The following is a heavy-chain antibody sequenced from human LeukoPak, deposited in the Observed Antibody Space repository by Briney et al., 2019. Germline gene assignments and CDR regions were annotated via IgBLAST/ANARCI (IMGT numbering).Heavy chain of an antibody. Sequence: GGSLRLSCAASAFSLNAYNMHWVRQAPGKGLEWVSSISYAGTYIYYADSVKGRFTISRDNSKNTLYLQMNSLRAEDTAVYYCATLPSSRWYSRDFDYWGQGTLVTVSS. V-gene: IGHV3-21*04. CDR3: ATLPSSRWYSRDFDY. CDR2: ISYAGTYI. CDR1: AFSLNAYN. D-gene: IGHD6-13*01. J-gene: IGHJ4*02.